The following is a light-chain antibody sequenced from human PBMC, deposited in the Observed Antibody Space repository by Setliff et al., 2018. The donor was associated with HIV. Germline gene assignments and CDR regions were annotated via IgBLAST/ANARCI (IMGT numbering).Light chain of an antibody. V-gene: IGLV2-14*03. J-gene: IGLJ1*01. CDR1: SSDVGTYNF. Sequence: QAALAQPASVSGSPGQSITISCTGTSSDVGTYNFVSWYQQHPGKAPKLMIYDFSYRPSGVSNRFSGSKSGNAASLTISGLQAEDEADYYCSSYTSRNPLYVFGTGTKVTVL. CDR2: DFS. CDR3: SSYTSRNPLYV.